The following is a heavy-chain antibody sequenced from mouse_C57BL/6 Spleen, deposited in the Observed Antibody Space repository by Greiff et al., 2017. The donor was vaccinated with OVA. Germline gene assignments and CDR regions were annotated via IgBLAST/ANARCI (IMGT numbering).Heavy chain of an antibody. J-gene: IGHJ3*01. CDR2: INPGSGGT. CDR3: ASSDYYGGSYGAWFAY. Sequence: QVQLQQSGAELVRPGTSVKVSCKASGYAFTNYLIEWVKQRPGQGLEWIGVINPGSGGTNYNEKFKGKATLTADKSSSTAYMQLSSLTSEDSAVYFVASSDYYGGSYGAWFAYWGQGTLVTVSA. CDR1: GYAFTNYL. D-gene: IGHD1-1*01. V-gene: IGHV1-54*01.